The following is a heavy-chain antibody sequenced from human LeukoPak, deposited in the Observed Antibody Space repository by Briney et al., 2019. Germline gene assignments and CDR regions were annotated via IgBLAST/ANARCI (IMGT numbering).Heavy chain of an antibody. J-gene: IGHJ4*02. Sequence: GGSLRLSCAASGFSFNNYVMSWVRQVPGKGLECVSVISASGGKTYYADSVKGRFTISRDTSKTTISLQMNSLRVEDSAVYYCAKWTRTTLFRGDRARFDSWGQGTLVTVSS. D-gene: IGHD3-10*01. CDR2: ISASGGKT. CDR3: AKWTRTTLFRGDRARFDS. CDR1: GFSFNNYV. V-gene: IGHV3-23*01.